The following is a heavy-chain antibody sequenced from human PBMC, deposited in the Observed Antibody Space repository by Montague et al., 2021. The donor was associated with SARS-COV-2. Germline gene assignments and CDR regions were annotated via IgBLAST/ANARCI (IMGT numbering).Heavy chain of an antibody. CDR2: IYYSGST. J-gene: IGHJ3*02. D-gene: IGHD2-8*01. V-gene: IGHV4-31*03. CDR3: ARAASDIVLMVYAIRAFDI. CDR1: GGSISSGGYY. Sequence: TLSLTCTVSGGSISSGGYYWSWIRQHPGKGLEWIGYIYYSGSTYYNPSFKSRVTISVDTSKNQFSLKLSSVTAADTAVYYCARAASDIVLMVYAIRAFDIWGQGTMVTVSS.